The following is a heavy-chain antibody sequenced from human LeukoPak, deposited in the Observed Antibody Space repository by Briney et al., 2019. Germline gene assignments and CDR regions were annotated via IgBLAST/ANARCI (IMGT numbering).Heavy chain of an antibody. CDR3: ARQSVDIVATIIYFDY. CDR1: GGSNSSSNW. D-gene: IGHD5-12*01. Sequence: SETLSLTCAVSGGSNSSSNWWSWVRQPPGKGLEWIGEIYHSGSTNYNPSLESRVTISVDKSKNQFSLKLSSVTAADTAVYYCARQSVDIVATIIYFDYWGQGTLVTVSS. CDR2: IYHSGST. J-gene: IGHJ4*02. V-gene: IGHV4-4*02.